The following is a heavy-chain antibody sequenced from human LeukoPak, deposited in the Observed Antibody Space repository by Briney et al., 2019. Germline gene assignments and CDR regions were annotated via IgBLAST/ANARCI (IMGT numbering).Heavy chain of an antibody. V-gene: IGHV3-33*01. CDR2: MWYDGTNK. Sequence: GGALRLSCAGSGFTFRNYGIHWVRQAPGKGLELVAVMWYDGTNKYYADAVKGRFTISRDNSKNTLYLQLNSLRAEDTAVYYCARDVDSSGWYGPFDYWGQGTLVTVSS. CDR1: GFTFRNYG. J-gene: IGHJ4*02. D-gene: IGHD6-19*01. CDR3: ARDVDSSGWYGPFDY.